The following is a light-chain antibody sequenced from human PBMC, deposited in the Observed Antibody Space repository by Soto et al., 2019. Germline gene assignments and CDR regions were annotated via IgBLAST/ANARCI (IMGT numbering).Light chain of an antibody. Sequence: EIVVTQSPATLSVSPGERATLSCRASQSVRSNLAWYQQKPGQAPRLLIYGASTRATGIPARFSGSGSGTEFTLTISSLQSEDFAVYYCQQYNNWPPWTFGQGTKVDIK. CDR1: QSVRSN. V-gene: IGKV3-15*01. CDR3: QQYNNWPPWT. J-gene: IGKJ1*01. CDR2: GAS.